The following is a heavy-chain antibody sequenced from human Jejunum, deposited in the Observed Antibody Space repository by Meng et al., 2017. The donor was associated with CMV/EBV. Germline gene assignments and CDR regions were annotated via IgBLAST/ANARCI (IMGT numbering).Heavy chain of an antibody. V-gene: IGHV1-2*02. J-gene: IGHJ5*02. CDR1: GYTFTDYF. Sequence: SCNASGYTFTDYFMWLRQAPGQGLEWVGWINFNSGATNYAQKFQGRVTMTRDMSVSTVYMEMSSLRPDDTAVYYCVAYSGSSFRFDPWGQGTLVTVSS. D-gene: IGHD5-12*01. CDR2: INFNSGAT. CDR3: VAYSGSSFRFDP.